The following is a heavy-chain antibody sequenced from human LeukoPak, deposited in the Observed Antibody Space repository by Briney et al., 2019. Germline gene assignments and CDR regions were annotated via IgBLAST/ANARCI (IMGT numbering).Heavy chain of an antibody. D-gene: IGHD6-13*01. CDR2: IKSKTDGGTT. V-gene: IGHV3-15*01. J-gene: IGHJ4*02. CDR3: TTEKYSSSWYFDY. CDR1: GFTFSNAW. Sequence: GGSLRLSCAASGFTFSNAWMSWVRQAPGKGLEWVGRIKSKTDGGTTDYAAPVKGRFTISRDDSKSTLYLQMNSLKTEDTAVYYCTTEKYSSSWYFDYWGQGTLVTVSS.